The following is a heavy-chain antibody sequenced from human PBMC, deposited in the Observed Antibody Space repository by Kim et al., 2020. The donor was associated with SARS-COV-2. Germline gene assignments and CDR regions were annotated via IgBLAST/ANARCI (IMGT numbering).Heavy chain of an antibody. CDR1: GFTFSSYA. V-gene: IGHV3-64D*09. CDR3: VKDPKYISSWLVMGDYY. D-gene: IGHD6-13*01. J-gene: IGHJ6*01. Sequence: GGSLRLSCSASGFTFSSYAMHWVRQAPGKGLEYVSAISSNGGSSYYADPVTGRFTIPRDNSKKTQHLQISSLRAEDTAVYYCVKDPKYISSWLVMGDYY. CDR2: ISSNGGSS.